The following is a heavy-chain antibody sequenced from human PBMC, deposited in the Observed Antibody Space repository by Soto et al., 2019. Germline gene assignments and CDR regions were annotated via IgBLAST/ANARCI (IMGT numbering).Heavy chain of an antibody. D-gene: IGHD3-10*01. CDR3: ARSPNYYYYGFDV. J-gene: IGHJ6*02. V-gene: IGHV4-61*08. CDR1: GGSVSSGDYF. Sequence: SETLSLTCTVSGGSVSSGDYFWSWLRQSPGKRLEWIAYIYCSGSTNYNPSLKSRATISVDTSKSQVSLTLTSMTAADAALYYCARSPNYYYYGFDVWGQGTAVTVSS. CDR2: IYCSGST.